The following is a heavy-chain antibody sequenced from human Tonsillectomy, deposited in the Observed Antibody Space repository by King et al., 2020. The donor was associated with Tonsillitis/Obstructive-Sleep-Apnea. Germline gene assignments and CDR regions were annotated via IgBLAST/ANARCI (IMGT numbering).Heavy chain of an antibody. CDR1: GYTFTGYY. J-gene: IGHJ3*02. D-gene: IGHD2-15*01. V-gene: IGHV1-2*06. Sequence: QLVQSGAEVKKPGASVKVSCKASGYTFTGYYMHWVRQAPGQGLEWMGRINPNSGGTNYAPTFQGRVTMTRDTSISTAYMELSRLRSDDTAVYYCARDQARDIADDAFDIWGQGTMVTVSS. CDR3: ARDQARDIADDAFDI. CDR2: INPNSGGT.